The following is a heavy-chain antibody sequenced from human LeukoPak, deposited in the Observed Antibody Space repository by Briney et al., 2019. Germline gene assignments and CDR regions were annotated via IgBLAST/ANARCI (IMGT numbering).Heavy chain of an antibody. CDR2: IYPADSET. J-gene: IGHJ4*02. D-gene: IGHD1-26*01. CDR3: GRKISGSYYGLDY. CDR1: GYSFTGYW. V-gene: IGHV5-51*01. Sequence: GESLKISCKGSGYSFTGYWIGWVRQMHGKGLEWMGIIYPADSETRYSPSFQGQVTISVDKSISTAYLQWSSLKASDTAMYYCGRKISGSYYGLDYWGQGTLVTVSS.